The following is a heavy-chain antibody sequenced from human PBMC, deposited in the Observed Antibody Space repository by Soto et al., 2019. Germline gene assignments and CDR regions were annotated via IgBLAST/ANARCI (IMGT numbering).Heavy chain of an antibody. J-gene: IGHJ6*03. CDR1: GFTFDDYA. CDR2: ISWNSGSI. CDR3: ARSSTSQSYYYYYYMDV. Sequence: GGSLRLSCAASGFTFDDYAMHWVRQAPGKGLEWVSGISWNSGSIGYADSVKGRFTISRDNAKNSLYLQMNSLRAEDTALYYCARSSTSQSYYYYYYMDVWGKGTTVTVSS. V-gene: IGHV3-9*01. D-gene: IGHD2-2*01.